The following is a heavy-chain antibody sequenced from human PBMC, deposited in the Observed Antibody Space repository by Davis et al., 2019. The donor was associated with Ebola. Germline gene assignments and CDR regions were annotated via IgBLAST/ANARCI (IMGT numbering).Heavy chain of an antibody. CDR3: ARNSNPLFDY. CDR1: GYSFTSYW. V-gene: IGHV5-51*01. J-gene: IGHJ4*02. CDR2: IYPGDSDT. Sequence: GASLKISCTGSGYSFTSYWIGWVRQMPGKGLEWIGFIYPGDSDTRYSPSFQGQVTISADKSISTAYLQWSSLKASDTAMYYCARNSNPLFDYWGQGTLVTVSS. D-gene: IGHD4-11*01.